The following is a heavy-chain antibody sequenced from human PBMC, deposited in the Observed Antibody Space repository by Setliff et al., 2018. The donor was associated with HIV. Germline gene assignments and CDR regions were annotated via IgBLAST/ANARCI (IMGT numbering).Heavy chain of an antibody. D-gene: IGHD5-18*01. CDR3: ARPRYTYGTPPAFDI. CDR2: VSYSGST. CDR1: GGSISSSSSY. J-gene: IGHJ3*02. V-gene: IGHV4-39*01. Sequence: PSETLSLTCTVSGGSISSSSSYWGWIRQPPGRGLEWIGSVSYSGSTYYNPSLKSRVTISVDTSKNQFSLKLSSVTAADTAVYYCARPRYTYGTPPAFDIWGRGTVVTVSS.